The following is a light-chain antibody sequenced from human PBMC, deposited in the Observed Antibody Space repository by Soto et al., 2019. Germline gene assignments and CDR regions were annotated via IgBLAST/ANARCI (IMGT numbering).Light chain of an antibody. CDR2: GAS. V-gene: IGKV3-20*01. CDR1: QSVSNNH. Sequence: EIVLTQSPGNLSLSPGERATLSCRASQSVSNNHLGWYQQKPGQAPRLLIYGASNRATDIPDRFSGSGSGTDFTLTISRLEPEDFAVYYCQQYGTSPKLFGQGTKVEIK. J-gene: IGKJ1*01. CDR3: QQYGTSPKL.